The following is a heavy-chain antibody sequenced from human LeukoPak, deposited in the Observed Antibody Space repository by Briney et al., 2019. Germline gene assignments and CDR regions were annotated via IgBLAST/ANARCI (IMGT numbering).Heavy chain of an antibody. CDR2: ISAYNGNT. J-gene: IGHJ4*02. V-gene: IGHV1-18*01. D-gene: IGHD3-3*02. CDR1: GYTFTSYG. CDR3: ARGSGGHFWSGYYTGSPTDY. Sequence: ASVEVSCKASGYTFTSYGISWVRQAPGQGLEWMGRISAYNGNTNYAQKLQGRVTMTTDTSTSTAYMELRSLRSDDTAVYYCARGSGGHFWSGYYTGSPTDYWGQGTLVTVSS.